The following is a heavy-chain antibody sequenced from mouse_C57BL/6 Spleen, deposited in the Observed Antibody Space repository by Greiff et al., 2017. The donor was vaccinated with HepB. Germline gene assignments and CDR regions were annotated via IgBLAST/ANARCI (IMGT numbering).Heavy chain of an antibody. D-gene: IGHD1-1*01. CDR2: INPNNGGT. Sequence: EVQLQQSGPELVKPGASVKISCKASGYTFTDYYMNWVKQSHGKSLEWIGDINPNNGGTSYNQKFKGKATLTVDKSSSTAYMELRSLTSEDSAVYYGARDYYGSSYVAWFAYWGQGTLVTVSA. V-gene: IGHV1-26*01. CDR3: ARDYYGSSYVAWFAY. CDR1: GYTFTDYY. J-gene: IGHJ3*01.